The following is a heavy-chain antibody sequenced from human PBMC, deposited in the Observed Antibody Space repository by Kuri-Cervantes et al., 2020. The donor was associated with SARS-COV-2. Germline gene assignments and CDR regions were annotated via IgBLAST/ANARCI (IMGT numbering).Heavy chain of an antibody. V-gene: IGHV3-64*02. CDR1: GFSFSTYA. CDR3: ARDLTYCSGGSCSLYYYYYMDV. Sequence: GESLKISCAASGFSFSTYAMHWVRQAPGKGLEYISAINSNGDNTYYADSVKGRFTISRDNSKNTLYLQMNSLRSDDTAVYYCARDLTYCSGGSCSLYYYYYMDVWGKGTTVTVSS. J-gene: IGHJ6*03. D-gene: IGHD2-15*01. CDR2: INSNGDNT.